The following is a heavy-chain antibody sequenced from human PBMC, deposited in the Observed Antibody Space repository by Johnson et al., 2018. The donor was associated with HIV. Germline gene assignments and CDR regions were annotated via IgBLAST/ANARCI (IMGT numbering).Heavy chain of an antibody. V-gene: IGHV3-NL1*01. CDR1: GFTFSSYA. D-gene: IGHD3-10*01. CDR2: IERNSRT. J-gene: IGHJ3*02. Sequence: HVQLVESGGGVVQPGRSLRLSCAASGFTFSSYAMHWVRQAPGKGLEWVSYIERNSRTDYADSVKGRFTVSRDSSKNTLYLQMNSLRVEDTAVYYCASSSLAWGVDAFDIWGQGTKVTVSS. CDR3: ASSSLAWGVDAFDI.